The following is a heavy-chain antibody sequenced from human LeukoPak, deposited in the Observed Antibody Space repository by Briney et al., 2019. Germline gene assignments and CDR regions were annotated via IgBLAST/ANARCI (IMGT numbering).Heavy chain of an antibody. D-gene: IGHD3-22*01. V-gene: IGHV1-24*01. CDR3: ATDTKIAVAGVFFIY. CDR2: FDPEDGET. Sequence: ASVKVSCKVSGYTRTELSMHWVRQAPGKGLEWMGGFDPEDGETIYAQKFQGRVTMTEDTSTDTAYMELSSLRSEDTAVYYCATDTKIAVAGVFFIYWGQGTLVTVSS. CDR1: GYTRTELS. J-gene: IGHJ4*02.